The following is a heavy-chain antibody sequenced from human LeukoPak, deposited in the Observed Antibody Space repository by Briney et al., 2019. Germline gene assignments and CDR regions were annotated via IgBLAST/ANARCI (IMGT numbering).Heavy chain of an antibody. CDR2: ISPSGDST. Sequence: TGGSLRLSCAASGLTLSRYAVNWARQAPGRGLEWVSYISPSGDSTVYAESVKGRFTIPRDNSKNMLYLQMDSLRAEDTAIYYCVKKVYYYMDVWGKGTTVTVSS. V-gene: IGHV3-23*01. CDR1: GLTLSRYA. J-gene: IGHJ6*03. CDR3: VKKVYYYMDV.